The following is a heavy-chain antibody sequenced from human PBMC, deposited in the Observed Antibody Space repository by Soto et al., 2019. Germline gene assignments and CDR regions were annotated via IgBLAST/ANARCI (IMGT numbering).Heavy chain of an antibody. D-gene: IGHD3-10*01. Sequence: QVQMVQSGAEVKKPGSSARVSCKVSGGTFSRHSISWVRQAPGQGLEWMGGIIPIFDATQYAQKFQGRLTITADESTTSFHLDLSGLRPEDSAIYYCARDLTSVRGSWGQGTLGTFS. CDR2: IIPIFDAT. V-gene: IGHV1-69*01. CDR3: ARDLTSVRGS. J-gene: IGHJ4*02. CDR1: GGTFSRHS.